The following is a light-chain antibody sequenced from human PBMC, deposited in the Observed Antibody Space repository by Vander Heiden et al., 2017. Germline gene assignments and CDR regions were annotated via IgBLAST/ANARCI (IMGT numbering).Light chain of an antibody. CDR2: GNS. CDR3: QSYDSSLSGVE. V-gene: IGLV1-40*01. CDR1: SSNSGAGYE. J-gene: IGLJ2*01. Sequence: QSVLTPPPSVSGAPGQRATIPCTGSSSNSGAGYEVHWYQQLPGTAPKLLIYGNSNRPSGVPDRFAGSKSGTSASLAITGLQAEDEADYYCQSYDSSLSGVEFGGGTKLTVL.